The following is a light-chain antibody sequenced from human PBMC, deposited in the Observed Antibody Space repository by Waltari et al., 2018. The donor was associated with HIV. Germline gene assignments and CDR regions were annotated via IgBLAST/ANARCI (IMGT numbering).Light chain of an antibody. Sequence: SYELTQPPSLSVSPGQTARIPSSEDAFQMQFVYCYQQKPGQAPGLVIYKDSERSSGIPERFSGSSSGTTVTLTISGAQAEDEAAYFCQSTDRSGSYIIFGGGTKLTVL. CDR1: AFQMQF. CDR3: QSTDRSGSYII. J-gene: IGLJ2*01. CDR2: KDS. V-gene: IGLV3-25*03.